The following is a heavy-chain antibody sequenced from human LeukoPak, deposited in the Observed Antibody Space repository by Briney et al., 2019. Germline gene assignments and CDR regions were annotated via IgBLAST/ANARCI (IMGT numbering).Heavy chain of an antibody. V-gene: IGHV1-18*01. Sequence: GASVKVSCKASGYTFTSYGISWVRQAPGQGLEGMGWISAYNGNTNYTQKLQGRVTMTTGTSTSTAYMELRSLRSDDTAVYYCARAMKYGDLDYWGQGTLVTVSS. CDR2: ISAYNGNT. CDR3: ARAMKYGDLDY. J-gene: IGHJ4*02. CDR1: GYTFTSYG. D-gene: IGHD4-17*01.